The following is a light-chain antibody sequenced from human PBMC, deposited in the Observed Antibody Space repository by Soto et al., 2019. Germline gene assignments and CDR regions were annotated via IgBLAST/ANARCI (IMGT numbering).Light chain of an antibody. V-gene: IGLV4-69*01. CDR1: SGHSSYA. CDR2: LNSDGSH. Sequence: QLVLTQSPSASASLGASVKLTCTLSSGHSSYAIAWHQQRPEKGPRFLMKLNSDGSHNKGDGIPDRFSGSSSGAERYVTISSLQSEDEADYYCQTWGTGIRLFGGGTKVTVL. J-gene: IGLJ2*01. CDR3: QTWGTGIRL.